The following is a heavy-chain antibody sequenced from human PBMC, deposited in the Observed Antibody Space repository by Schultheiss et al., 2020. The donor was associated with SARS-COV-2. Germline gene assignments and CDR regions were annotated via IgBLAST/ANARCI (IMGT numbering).Heavy chain of an antibody. CDR2: IYYSGST. D-gene: IGHD6-13*01. V-gene: IGHV4-59*12. CDR1: GGSISSYY. CDR3: ARETGYSSSCYGY. J-gene: IGHJ4*02. Sequence: SETLSLTCTVSGGSISSYYWSWIRQHPGKGLEWIGYIYYSGSTYYNPSLKSRVTISVDTSKNQFSLKLSSVTAADTAVYYCARETGYSSSCYGYWGQGTLVTVSS.